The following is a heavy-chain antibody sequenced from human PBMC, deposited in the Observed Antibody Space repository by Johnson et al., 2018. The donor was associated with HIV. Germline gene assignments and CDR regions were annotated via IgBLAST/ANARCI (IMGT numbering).Heavy chain of an antibody. D-gene: IGHD2-15*01. J-gene: IGHJ3*02. V-gene: IGHV3-30*03. Sequence: QVQLVEYGGGVVQPGRSLRLSCAASGFTFSNYGMHWVRQAPGKGLEWVAVISYDGSNKYYADCVKGRFTISRDNSKNTLYLQMNSLRAEDTAVYYCASEEIVVVVAAKPGAFDIWGQGTMVTVSS. CDR2: ISYDGSNK. CDR3: ASEEIVVVVAAKPGAFDI. CDR1: GFTFSNYG.